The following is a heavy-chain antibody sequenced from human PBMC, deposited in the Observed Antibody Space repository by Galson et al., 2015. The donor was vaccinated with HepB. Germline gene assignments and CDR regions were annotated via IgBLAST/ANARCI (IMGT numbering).Heavy chain of an antibody. CDR2: IYPGDSDP. D-gene: IGHD3-22*01. CDR3: AGHRAPMIVTGTWVDP. CDR1: GYSFVSYW. V-gene: IGHV5-51*01. Sequence: SGAEVKKPGESLKISCKGSGYSFVSYWIGWVRQMPGKGLEWMGFIYPGDSDPRYSPSFQGQVTISADKSISTAHLQWSSLKASDTAMHYCAGHRAPMIVTGTWVDPWGQGTLVTVSS. J-gene: IGHJ5*02.